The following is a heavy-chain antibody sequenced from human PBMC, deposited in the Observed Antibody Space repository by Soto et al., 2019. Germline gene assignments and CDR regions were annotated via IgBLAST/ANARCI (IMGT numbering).Heavy chain of an antibody. CDR3: AKDYLRYFDWLGAFDI. D-gene: IGHD3-9*01. V-gene: IGHV3-23*01. CDR1: GFTFSSYA. CDR2: ISGSGGST. Sequence: TGGSLRLSCAASGFTFSSYAMSWVRQAPGKGLEWVSAISGSGGSTYYADSVKGRFTISRDNSKNTLYLQMNSLRAEDTAVYYCAKDYLRYFDWLGAFDIWGQGTMVTVSS. J-gene: IGHJ3*02.